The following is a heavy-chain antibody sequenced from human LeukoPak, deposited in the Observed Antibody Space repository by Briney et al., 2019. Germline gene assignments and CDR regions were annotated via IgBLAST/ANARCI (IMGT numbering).Heavy chain of an antibody. Sequence: GESLKISCKGSGYSFTSYWIGWVRQMPGKGLEWMGIIYPGDSDTGYSPSFQGQVTISADKSISTAYLQWSSLKASDTAMYYCARLYPSIAAAGTALYWGQGTLVTVSS. CDR1: GYSFTSYW. CDR2: IYPGDSDT. D-gene: IGHD6-13*01. J-gene: IGHJ4*02. V-gene: IGHV5-51*01. CDR3: ARLYPSIAAAGTALY.